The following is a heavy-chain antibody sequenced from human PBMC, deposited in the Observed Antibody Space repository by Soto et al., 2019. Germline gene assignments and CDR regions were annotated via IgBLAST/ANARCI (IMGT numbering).Heavy chain of an antibody. J-gene: IGHJ6*02. D-gene: IGHD2-15*01. V-gene: IGHV1-69*13. CDR3: ARGGGSCYSCYYYGMDV. CDR1: VGTFSSYA. Sequence: GASVKVSCKASVGTFSSYAISWVRQAPGQGLEWMGGIIPIFGTANYAQKFQGRVTITADGSTSTAYMELSSLRSEDTAVYYCARGGGSCYSCYYYGMDVWGQGTTVTVSS. CDR2: IIPIFGTA.